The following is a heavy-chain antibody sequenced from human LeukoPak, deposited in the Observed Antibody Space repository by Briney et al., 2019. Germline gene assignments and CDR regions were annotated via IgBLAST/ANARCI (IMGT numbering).Heavy chain of an antibody. V-gene: IGHV3-48*03. D-gene: IGHD3-22*01. J-gene: IGHJ6*02. Sequence: SGASLRLSCAASGFTFSSYAMSWVRQAPGKGLEWVSYISSSGSTIYYADSVKGRFTISRDNAKNSLYLQMNSLRAEDTAVYYCASSGYYAYYYYGMDVWGQGTTVTVSS. CDR3: ASSGYYAYYYYGMDV. CDR2: ISSSGSTI. CDR1: GFTFSSYA.